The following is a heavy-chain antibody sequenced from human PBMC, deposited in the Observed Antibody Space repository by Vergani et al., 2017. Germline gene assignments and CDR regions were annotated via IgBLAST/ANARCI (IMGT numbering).Heavy chain of an antibody. Sequence: EVQLVESGGGLVQPGRSLRLSCTASGFTFGDYAMSWVRQAPGKGLVWVGFIRSKAYGGTTEYAASVKGRFTISRDDSKSIAYLQMNSLKTEDTAVYYCTRGKKSPITMVRGDDSVDYGMDVWGQGTTVTVSS. V-gene: IGHV3-49*04. D-gene: IGHD3-10*01. CDR1: GFTFGDYA. J-gene: IGHJ6*02. CDR2: IRSKAYGGTT. CDR3: TRGKKSPITMVRGDDSVDYGMDV.